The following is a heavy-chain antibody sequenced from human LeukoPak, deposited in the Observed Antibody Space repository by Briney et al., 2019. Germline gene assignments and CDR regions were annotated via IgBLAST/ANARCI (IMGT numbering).Heavy chain of an antibody. CDR3: ARVRKLRTRGVMDPLDY. D-gene: IGHD3-10*01. CDR1: GFTFNYYW. Sequence: PGGSLRLSCAASGFTFNYYWLTWVRQAPGKGLEWVANIQQDGSEKYYVDSVNGRFIISRDNAKNSLYLQMNSLRAEDTAVYYCARVRKLRTRGVMDPLDYWGQGTLVTVPS. J-gene: IGHJ4*02. CDR2: IQQDGSEK. V-gene: IGHV3-7*01.